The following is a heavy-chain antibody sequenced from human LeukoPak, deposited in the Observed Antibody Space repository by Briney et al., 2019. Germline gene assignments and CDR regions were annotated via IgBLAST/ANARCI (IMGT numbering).Heavy chain of an antibody. CDR2: FHDSEGT. CDR1: GGSISSFY. Sequence: SETLSLTCTVSGGSISSFYLTWILRPPGKGLEWIGHFHDSEGTKYNPSLKSRAAISIDTSKSQFSLMVNSVTAADTAVYYCARGDPSGRPGIGFDFWGQGTLVTVSS. D-gene: IGHD1-26*01. CDR3: ARGDPSGRPGIGFDF. J-gene: IGHJ4*02. V-gene: IGHV4-59*01.